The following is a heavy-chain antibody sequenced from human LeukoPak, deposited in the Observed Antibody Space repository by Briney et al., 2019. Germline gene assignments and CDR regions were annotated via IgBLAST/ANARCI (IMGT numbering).Heavy chain of an antibody. D-gene: IGHD5-18*01. CDR2: ISNSSSYI. V-gene: IGHV3-21*01. CDR1: GFTFSSYA. Sequence: PGGSLRLSCAASGFTFSSYAMSWVRQAPGKGLEWVSSISNSSSYIYYADSVKGRFTISRDNAKNSLYLQMNSLRAEDTAVYYCARVDTAMVPHYWGQGTLVTVSS. CDR3: ARVDTAMVPHY. J-gene: IGHJ4*02.